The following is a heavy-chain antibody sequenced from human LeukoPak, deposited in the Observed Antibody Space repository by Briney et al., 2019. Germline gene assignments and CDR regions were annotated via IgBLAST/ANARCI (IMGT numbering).Heavy chain of an antibody. CDR2: ISGNGGKT. D-gene: IGHD4-17*01. CDR3: AKGHNDYGTGIDL. V-gene: IGHV3-23*01. CDR1: GFTFSSYV. J-gene: IGHJ5*02. Sequence: PGGSLRLSCAASGFTFSSYVMNWVRQAPGKGLAWVSIISGNGGKTYNVDAVRGRFIIYIDSSNQKLYLQTNRLTDDHTAVCYCAKGHNDYGTGIDLWGRGTLVTVSS.